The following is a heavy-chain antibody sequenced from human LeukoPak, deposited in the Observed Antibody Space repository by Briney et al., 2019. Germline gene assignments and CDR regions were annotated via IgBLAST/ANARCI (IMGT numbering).Heavy chain of an antibody. J-gene: IGHJ4*02. D-gene: IGHD6-13*01. Sequence: SETLSLTCTVSGGSISSYYWSWIRQPPGKGLEWIGYIHYSGSTNYNPSLKSRVTISVDTSKNQFSLKLSSVTAADTGVHYCARAEITAAGVPFDYWGQGTLVTVSS. CDR1: GGSISSYY. V-gene: IGHV4-59*12. CDR3: ARAEITAAGVPFDY. CDR2: IHYSGST.